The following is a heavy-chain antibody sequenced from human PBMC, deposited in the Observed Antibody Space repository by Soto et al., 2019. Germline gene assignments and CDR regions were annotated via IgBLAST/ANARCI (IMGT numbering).Heavy chain of an antibody. D-gene: IGHD3-10*01. Sequence: QVQLQESGPGLVKPSQTLSLTCTVSGGSISSGGYYWSWIRQHPGKGLEWIGYIYYSGSTYYNPSLKSRVTISVDTSKNQFPLKLSSVTAADTAVYYCARGRVLLWFGELFDAFDIWSQGTMVTVSS. V-gene: IGHV4-31*03. J-gene: IGHJ3*02. CDR2: IYYSGST. CDR3: ARGRVLLWFGELFDAFDI. CDR1: GGSISSGGYY.